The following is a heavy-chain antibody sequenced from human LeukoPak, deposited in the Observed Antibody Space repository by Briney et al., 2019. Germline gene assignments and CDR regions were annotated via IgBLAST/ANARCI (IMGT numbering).Heavy chain of an antibody. CDR1: GGSITSSSYY. CDR2: IYYSGST. CDR3: ARLDSSGVVPRRDY. Sequence: SETLSLTCTVSGGSITSSSYYSGWIRQPPGKGLEWIRSIYYSGSTYYNPSLKSRVTISVDASKSQFSLKLSSVTAADTAVYYCARLDSSGVVPRRDYWGQGTLVTVSS. D-gene: IGHD6-25*01. V-gene: IGHV4-39*01. J-gene: IGHJ4*02.